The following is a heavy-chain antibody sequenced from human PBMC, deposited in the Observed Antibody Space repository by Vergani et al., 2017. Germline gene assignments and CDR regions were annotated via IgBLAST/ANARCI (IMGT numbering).Heavy chain of an antibody. J-gene: IGHJ3*02. V-gene: IGHV3-21*04. Sequence: EVQLLESGGGLVQPGGSLRLSCAASGFTFSSYAMSWVRQAPGKGLEWVSSISSSSSYIYYADSVKGRFTISRDNAKNSLYLQMNSLRAEDTAVYYCAKDLEWVAAAGTGDAFDIWGQGTMVTVSS. CDR1: GFTFSSYA. CDR2: ISSSSSYI. CDR3: AKDLEWVAAAGTGDAFDI. D-gene: IGHD6-13*01.